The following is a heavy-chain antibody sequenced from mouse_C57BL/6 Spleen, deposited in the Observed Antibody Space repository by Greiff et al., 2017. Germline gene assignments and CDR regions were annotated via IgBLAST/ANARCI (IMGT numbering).Heavy chain of an antibody. V-gene: IGHV1-50*01. CDR2: IDPSDSYT. CDR3: ARRGSSYEGFAY. CDR1: GYTFTSYW. D-gene: IGHD1-1*01. J-gene: IGHJ3*01. Sequence: QVQLQQPGAELVKPGASVKLSCKASGYTFTSYWMQWVKQRPGQGLEWIGEIDPSDSYTNYNQKFKGKATLTVDTSSSTAYMQLSSLTSEDSAVYYCARRGSSYEGFAYWGQGTLVTVSA.